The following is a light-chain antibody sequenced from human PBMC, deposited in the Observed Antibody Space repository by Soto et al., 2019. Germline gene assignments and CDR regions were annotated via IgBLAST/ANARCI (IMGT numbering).Light chain of an antibody. CDR2: DVS. CDR3: SSYTSSSTLVV. V-gene: IGLV2-14*01. Sequence: QSALTQPASVSGSPGQSITMSCTGTSSDVGDYNYVSWYQQHPGKAPKLMIYDVSNRPSGVSNRFSGSKSGNTASLTISGLQAEDEADYYCSSYTSSSTLVVFGGGTKVTVL. CDR1: SSDVGDYNY. J-gene: IGLJ2*01.